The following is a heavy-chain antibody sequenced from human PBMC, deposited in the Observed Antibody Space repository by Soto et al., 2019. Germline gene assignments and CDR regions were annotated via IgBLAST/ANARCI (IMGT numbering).Heavy chain of an antibody. D-gene: IGHD3-22*01. CDR1: GGSISSGSYY. CDR3: AREEDYDSSGYLGY. Sequence: SETLSLTCTVSGGSISSGSYYWSWIRQPPGKGLEWIGYIYYSGSTNYNPSLKSRVTISVDTSKNQFSLKLSSVTAADTAVYYCAREEDYDSSGYLGYWGQGTLVTSPQ. J-gene: IGHJ4*02. CDR2: IYYSGST. V-gene: IGHV4-61*01.